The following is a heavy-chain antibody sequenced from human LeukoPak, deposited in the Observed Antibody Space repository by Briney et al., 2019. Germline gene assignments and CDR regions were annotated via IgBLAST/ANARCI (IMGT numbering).Heavy chain of an antibody. CDR2: ISSSSYI. CDR1: GFTFSSYS. CDR3: ASIAVAGRRTFDY. J-gene: IGHJ4*02. Sequence: PGGSLRLSCAASGFTFSSYSMNWVRQAPGKGLEWVSSISSSSYIYYADSVKGRFTIPRDNAKNSLYLQMNSLRAEDTAVYYCASIAVAGRRTFDYWGQGTLVTVSS. D-gene: IGHD6-19*01. V-gene: IGHV3-21*01.